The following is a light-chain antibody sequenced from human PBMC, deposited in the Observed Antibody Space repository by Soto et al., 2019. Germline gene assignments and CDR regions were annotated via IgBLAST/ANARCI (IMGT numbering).Light chain of an antibody. V-gene: IGLV2-8*01. CDR1: SSDVGSYKY. CDR2: EVS. Sequence: QSVLTQPRSASGSPGQSVTISCTGTSSDVGSYKYVAWYQHHPGKAPKVMIYEVSKRPSGVPDRFSGSKSGNTASLTVSGLQAEDEADYYCSSYEGSNIWVFGTGTKVTVL. CDR3: SSYEGSNIWV. J-gene: IGLJ1*01.